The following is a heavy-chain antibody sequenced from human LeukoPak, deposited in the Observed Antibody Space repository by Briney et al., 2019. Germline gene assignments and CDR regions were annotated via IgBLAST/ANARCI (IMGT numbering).Heavy chain of an antibody. J-gene: IGHJ6*03. V-gene: IGHV4-34*01. CDR3: ARELALYYYYYMDV. Sequence: SETLSLTCAVYGGSFSGYYWSWIRQPPGKGLEWIGEINHSGSTNYNPSLKSRVTISVDTSKNQFSLKLSSVTAADTAVYYCARELALYYYYYMDVWGKGTTVTISS. D-gene: IGHD1-26*01. CDR1: GGSFSGYY. CDR2: INHSGST.